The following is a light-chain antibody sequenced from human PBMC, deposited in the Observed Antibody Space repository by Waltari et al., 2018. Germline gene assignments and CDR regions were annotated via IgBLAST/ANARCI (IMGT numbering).Light chain of an antibody. CDR2: DAS. CDR3: QQRTDWPPLT. Sequence: EIVLTQSPATLSLSPGERATRPCRASQRVGTYLAWYQQKPGQAPRLLISDASYRASGIPARFSGSGSGTDFTLTISSLEPEDFAIYYCQQRTDWPPLTFGGGTKVEIK. CDR1: QRVGTY. J-gene: IGKJ4*01. V-gene: IGKV3-11*01.